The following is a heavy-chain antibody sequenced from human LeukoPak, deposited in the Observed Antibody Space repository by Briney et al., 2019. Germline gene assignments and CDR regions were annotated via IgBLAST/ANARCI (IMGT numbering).Heavy chain of an antibody. J-gene: IGHJ6*02. CDR3: ARHSTTLVRGVPYYYYGLDV. V-gene: IGHV4-59*08. D-gene: IGHD3-10*01. CDR1: GGSISNNY. Sequence: SETLSLTCTVSGGSISNNYWSWIRQPPGKGLEWIGYMYYSGDMNYNPSLKSRVTLSVDTSKNQFSLTLRSVTAAVTAVYYCARHSTTLVRGVPYYYYGLDVWGQGTTVTVSS. CDR2: MYYSGDM.